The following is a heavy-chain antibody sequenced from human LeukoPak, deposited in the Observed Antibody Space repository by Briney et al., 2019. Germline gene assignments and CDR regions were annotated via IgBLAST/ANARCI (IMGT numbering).Heavy chain of an antibody. CDR1: GFTSSSYS. CDR2: IRYDGSNK. CDR3: AKHGLPLVVISAPLDY. Sequence: GGSLRLSCAASGFTSSSYSIHWVRQAPGKGLEWVAFIRYDGSNKYYADSVKGRFTISRDNSKNTVYLQINSLRAEDTAVYYCAKHGLPLVVISAPLDYWGQGTLVTVAS. V-gene: IGHV3-30*02. J-gene: IGHJ4*02. D-gene: IGHD2-15*01.